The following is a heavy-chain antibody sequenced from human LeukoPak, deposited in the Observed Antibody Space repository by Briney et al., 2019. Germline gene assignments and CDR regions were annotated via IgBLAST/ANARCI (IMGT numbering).Heavy chain of an antibody. V-gene: IGHV3-7*01. J-gene: IGHJ4*02. CDR1: GFTFSSYW. Sequence: PGGSLRLSCAASGFTFSSYWMSRVRQAPGKGLEGVANIKQDGSEKYYVDSVKGRFTISRDNAKNSLYLQMNSLRAEDTAVYYCARGRGIVGATNFDYWGQGTLVTVSS. CDR3: ARGRGIVGATNFDY. D-gene: IGHD1-26*01. CDR2: IKQDGSEK.